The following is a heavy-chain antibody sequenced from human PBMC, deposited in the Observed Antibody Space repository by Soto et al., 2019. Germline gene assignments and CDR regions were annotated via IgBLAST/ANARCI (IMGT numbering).Heavy chain of an antibody. J-gene: IGHJ6*02. D-gene: IGHD2-15*01. CDR1: GFTFSSYG. Sequence: GGSLTLSCAASGFTFSSYGIHLVRQAPGKGLEWVAVISYDGSNKYYADSVKGRFTISRDTSKNTLFLQMNSLRAEDKALYFCAKDGTTGGQHYYGMDVWGQGTTVTVSS. CDR3: AKDGTTGGQHYYGMDV. V-gene: IGHV3-30*18. CDR2: ISYDGSNK.